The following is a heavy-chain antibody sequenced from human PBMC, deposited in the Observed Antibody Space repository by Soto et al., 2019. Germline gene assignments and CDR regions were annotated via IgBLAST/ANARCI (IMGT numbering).Heavy chain of an antibody. V-gene: IGHV3-7*03. CDR2: VPQDGVDG. CDR1: GFTFSMYS. J-gene: IGHJ6*02. CDR3: ARDHLILPAHDFFYGSDV. D-gene: IGHD2-21*02. Sequence: GGSLRLSCEVSGFTFSMYSMSWVRQTPGKGLEWVAKVPQDGVDGHYADSVKGRFTISRDNGKNSLYLQMNNLRAEDTAVYYCARDHLILPAHDFFYGSDVWGRGATVTVSS.